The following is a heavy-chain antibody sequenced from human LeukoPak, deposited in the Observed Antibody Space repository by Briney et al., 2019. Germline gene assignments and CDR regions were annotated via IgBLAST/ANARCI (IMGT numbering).Heavy chain of an antibody. CDR3: AKLGIAAHPDDY. V-gene: IGHV3-30*18. J-gene: IGHJ4*02. D-gene: IGHD6-6*01. CDR1: GFTFSSYG. Sequence: QTGGSLRLSCAASGFTFSSYGMHWVRQAPGKGLEWVAVISYDGSNKYYVDSVKGRFTISRDNSKNTLYLQMNSLRTEDTAVYYCAKLGIAAHPDDYWGQGTLVTVSS. CDR2: ISYDGSNK.